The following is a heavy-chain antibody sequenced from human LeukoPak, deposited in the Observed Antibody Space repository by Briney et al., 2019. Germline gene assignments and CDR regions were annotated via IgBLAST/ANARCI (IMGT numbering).Heavy chain of an antibody. V-gene: IGHV1-46*01. J-gene: IGHJ4*02. CDR2: INPSGGST. D-gene: IGHD5-12*01. CDR3: SREGGLRRSSFDY. CDR1: GYTFTSYY. Sequence: ASVKVSCKASGYTFTSYYMHWERQAPGQGLEWMGIINPSGGSTSYAQTFQGRGTMTRDMSTSTVYMELSSLRLGDAAGYYCSREGGLRRSSFDYWGQGTLVTVSS.